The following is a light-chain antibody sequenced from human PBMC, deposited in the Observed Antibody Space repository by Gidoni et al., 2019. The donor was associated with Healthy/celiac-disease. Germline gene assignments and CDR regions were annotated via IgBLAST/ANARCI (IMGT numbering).Light chain of an antibody. CDR3: QQYNNWPPGYS. CDR2: GSS. CDR1: QSVSSN. J-gene: IGKJ2*03. Sequence: EIVMTQSHATLSVSPGERATLSCRASQSVSSNLAWYQQKHGQAPRLLIYGSSTRATGIPARFSGRGSGTEFTLTIISLQSEDFAVYYCQQYNNWPPGYSFXXXTKLEIK. V-gene: IGKV3-15*01.